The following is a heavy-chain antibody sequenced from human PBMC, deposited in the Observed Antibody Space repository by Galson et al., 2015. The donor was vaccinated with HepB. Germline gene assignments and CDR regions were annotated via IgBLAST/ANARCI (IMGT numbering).Heavy chain of an antibody. CDR2: TYYSGST. J-gene: IGHJ6*02. CDR1: GGSISSSSYY. D-gene: IGHD5-12*01. V-gene: IGHV4-39*01. Sequence: ETLSLTCTVSGGSISSSSYYWGWIRQPPGKGLEWIGSTYYSGSTYYNPSLKSRVTISVDTSKNQFSLKLSSVTAADTAVYYCARHERGYDNYYYYGMDVWGQGTTVTVSS. CDR3: ARHERGYDNYYYYGMDV.